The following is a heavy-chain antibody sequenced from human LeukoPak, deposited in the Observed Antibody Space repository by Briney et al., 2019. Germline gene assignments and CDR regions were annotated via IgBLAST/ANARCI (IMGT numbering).Heavy chain of an antibody. J-gene: IGHJ4*02. V-gene: IGHV3-30*18. CDR3: AKNTHAYAEIFDY. CDR1: GFXFSSYA. D-gene: IGHD2-2*01. Sequence: GKSLRLSCAASGFXFSSYAIHWVRQAPGKGLEWVAFISYHGSNKYYADSVKGRFTISRDNSKDTLFLQMNSLRAEDTAVYYCAKNTHAYAEIFDYWGQGTLVTVSS. CDR2: ISYHGSNK.